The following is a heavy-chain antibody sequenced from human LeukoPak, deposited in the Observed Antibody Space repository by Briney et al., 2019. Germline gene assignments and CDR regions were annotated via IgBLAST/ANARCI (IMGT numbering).Heavy chain of an antibody. D-gene: IGHD4-17*01. V-gene: IGHV1-69*13. CDR2: IIPIFGTA. J-gene: IGHJ5*02. CDR1: GGTFSSYA. Sequence: SVKVSCKASGGTFSSYAISWVRQAPGQALEWMGGIIPIFGTANYAQKFQGRVTITADESTSTAYMELSSLRSEDTAVYYCARGNYGDYPNNWFDPWGQGTLVTVPS. CDR3: ARGNYGDYPNNWFDP.